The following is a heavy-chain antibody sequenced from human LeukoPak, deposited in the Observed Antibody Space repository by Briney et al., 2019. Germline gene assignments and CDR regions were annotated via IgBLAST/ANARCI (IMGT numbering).Heavy chain of an antibody. CDR3: ARGLYRFDP. CDR1: GFTFSSSS. CDR2: ISSSSTI. Sequence: GGSLRLSCVASGFTFSSSSMNWVRQAPGKGLEWVSYISSSSTIYYADSVKGRFTISRDNAKNSLYLQMNSLRAEDTAVYYCARGLYRFDPWGQGTLVIVSS. D-gene: IGHD2-2*02. V-gene: IGHV3-48*01. J-gene: IGHJ5*02.